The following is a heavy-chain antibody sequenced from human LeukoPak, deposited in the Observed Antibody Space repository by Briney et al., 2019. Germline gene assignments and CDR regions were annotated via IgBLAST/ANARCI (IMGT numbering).Heavy chain of an antibody. CDR1: GYTFTSYY. CDR2: INPNSGGT. CDR3: ARAGGYSSGWIDY. Sequence: GASVKVSCKASGYTFTSYYIHWVRQAPGQGLEWMGWINPNSGGTYYAQKFQGRVTMTRDTSISTAYMELNRLTSDDTAVYYCARAGGYSSGWIDYWGQGTLVTVSS. J-gene: IGHJ4*02. D-gene: IGHD6-19*01. V-gene: IGHV1-2*02.